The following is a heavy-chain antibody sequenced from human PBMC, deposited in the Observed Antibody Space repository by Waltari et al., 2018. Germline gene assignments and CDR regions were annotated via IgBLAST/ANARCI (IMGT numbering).Heavy chain of an antibody. CDR1: GGSLARGGSY. CDR2: IYYTGST. CDR3: ARAVYDISGYHFDY. V-gene: IGHV4-31*01. Sequence: QVQLQESGPGLVKPSQTLSLTCSVSGGSLARGGSYWSWIRQLPGKGLEWIGYIYYTGSTYYNPSLRSLVTILVDTSENQFSLKLNSVTAADTAIYYCARAVYDISGYHFDYWGQGTLVTVSS. D-gene: IGHD3-22*01. J-gene: IGHJ4*02.